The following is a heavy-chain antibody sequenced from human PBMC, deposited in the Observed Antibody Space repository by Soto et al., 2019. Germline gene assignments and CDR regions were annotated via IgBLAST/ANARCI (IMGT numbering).Heavy chain of an antibody. D-gene: IGHD6-13*01. J-gene: IGHJ3*02. V-gene: IGHV3-66*01. CDR3: ARESFLEAAGTLAFDI. CDR2: IYSGGST. Sequence: PGGSLRLSCAASGFTVSSNYMSLVRHAPGKGLEWVSVIYSGGSTYYADSVKGRFTISRDNSKNTLYLQMNSLRAEDTAVYYCARESFLEAAGTLAFDIWGQGTMVTVSS. CDR1: GFTVSSNY.